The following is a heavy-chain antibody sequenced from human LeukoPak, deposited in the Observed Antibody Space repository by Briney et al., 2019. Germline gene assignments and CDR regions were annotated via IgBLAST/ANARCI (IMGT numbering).Heavy chain of an antibody. CDR2: ISYDGSNK. Sequence: GRSLRLSCAASGFTFSSYAMHWVRQAPGKGLEWVAVISYDGSNKYYADSVKGRFTISRDNSKNTLYLQMNSLRAEDTVVYYCAIGGSGSRTVPFDYWGQGTLVTVSS. D-gene: IGHD3-10*01. V-gene: IGHV3-30-3*01. J-gene: IGHJ4*02. CDR1: GFTFSSYA. CDR3: AIGGSGSRTVPFDY.